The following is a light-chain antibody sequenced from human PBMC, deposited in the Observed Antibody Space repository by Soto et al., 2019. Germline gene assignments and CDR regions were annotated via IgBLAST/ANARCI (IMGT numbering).Light chain of an antibody. CDR1: QSVSSN. J-gene: IGKJ5*01. V-gene: IGKV3-11*01. Sequence: IVMTQSPDPLFVSLGEGATLSCRASQSVSSNLAWYQQKPGQAPRLLIYGASTRATGIPARFSGSGSGADFTLTISSLEPEDFAVYYCQQRSNWPPITFGQGTRLEIK. CDR3: QQRSNWPPIT. CDR2: GAS.